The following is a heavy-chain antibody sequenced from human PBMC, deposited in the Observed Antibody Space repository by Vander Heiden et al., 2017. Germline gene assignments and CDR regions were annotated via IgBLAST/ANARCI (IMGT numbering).Heavy chain of an antibody. CDR3: TRGPSGNYDS. D-gene: IGHD1-26*01. J-gene: IGHJ1*01. CDR2: ISTTGSTT. CDR1: GFRFSDYT. Sequence: EVQLVASGGGLVLPGGSLRRSCSASGFRFSDYTMNWVRQTPGKRLEWVAYISTTGSTTYYAGSVEGRFTISRDDDKKSLFLHMNSLSGEDTALYYCTRGPSGNYDSWGQGTRVIVSS. V-gene: IGHV3-48*04.